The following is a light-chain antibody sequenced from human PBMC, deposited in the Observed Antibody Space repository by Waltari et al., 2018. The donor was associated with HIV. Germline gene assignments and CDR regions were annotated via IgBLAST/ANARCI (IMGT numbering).Light chain of an antibody. CDR3: QKYNRVPLT. CDR2: GAS. CDR1: QGISNY. J-gene: IGKJ4*01. Sequence: DIQMTQSPTSLSASVGDRVTITCRASQGISNYLAWYQLKPGKVPKHLIYGASTFHPGGPARVGESGSGTVCTVSISSLQTEEVATYYCQKYNRVPLTVGGGTKVEIK. V-gene: IGKV1-27*01.